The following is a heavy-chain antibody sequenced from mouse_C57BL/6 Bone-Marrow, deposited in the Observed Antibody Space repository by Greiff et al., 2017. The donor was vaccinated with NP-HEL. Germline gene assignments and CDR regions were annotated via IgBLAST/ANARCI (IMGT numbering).Heavy chain of an antibody. CDR1: GYTFTSYW. V-gene: IGHV1-72*01. Sequence: QVQLQQPGADLVKPGASVKLSCKASGYTFTSYWMHWVKQRPGRGLEWIGRIYPNSGGTKFNEEFKTKATLTVSKPSSPAYMQLSSLTSEDSAVYYCARYYYGSRGWYFDGWGTGTTVTVSS. D-gene: IGHD1-1*01. CDR2: IYPNSGGT. J-gene: IGHJ1*03. CDR3: ARYYYGSRGWYFDG.